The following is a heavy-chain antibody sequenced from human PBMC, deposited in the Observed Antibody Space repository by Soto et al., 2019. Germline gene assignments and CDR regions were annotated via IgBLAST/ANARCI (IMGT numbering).Heavy chain of an antibody. CDR3: ARDLGYCRSGTCYRELFDP. D-gene: IGHD2-15*01. CDR2: VRGDNGHT. J-gene: IGHJ5*02. CDR1: GYTFTTHG. Sequence: QVQLVQSGAEVKKPGASVKVSCKASGYTFTTHGISWVRQVPGQGLEWMGWVRGDNGHTNYAQSLQGRVTMTTDTSTNTAYMELRSLRSDDTSVYDCARDLGYCRSGTCYRELFDPWGQGTLVTVSS. V-gene: IGHV1-18*01.